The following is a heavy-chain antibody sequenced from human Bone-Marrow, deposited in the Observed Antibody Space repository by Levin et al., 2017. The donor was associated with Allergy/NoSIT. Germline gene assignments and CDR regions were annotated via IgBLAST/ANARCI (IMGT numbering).Heavy chain of an antibody. CDR2: INSDGSST. Sequence: GESLKISCAASGFTFSSYWMHWVRQAPGKGLVWVSRINSDGSSTSYADSVKGRFTISRDNTKNTLYLQMNSLRAEDTAVYYCASGPEYSRPSGPYYYYGLDAWGQGTTVTVSS. CDR3: ASGPEYSRPSGPYYYYGLDA. J-gene: IGHJ6*02. CDR1: GFTFSSYW. D-gene: IGHD6-6*01. V-gene: IGHV3-74*01.